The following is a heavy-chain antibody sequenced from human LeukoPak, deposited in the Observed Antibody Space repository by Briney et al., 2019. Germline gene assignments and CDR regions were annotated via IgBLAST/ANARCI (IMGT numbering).Heavy chain of an antibody. J-gene: IGHJ6*04. CDR3: AELGITMIGGV. D-gene: IGHD3-10*02. CDR1: GFNFSDYY. CDR2: ISSSGSTI. V-gene: IGHV3-11*04. Sequence: GGSLRLSCEGSGFNFSDYYMSWIRQAPGRGLEWVSYISSSGSTIYYADSVKGRFTISRDNAKNSLYLQMNSLRAEDTAVYYCAELGITMIGGVWGKGTTVTISS.